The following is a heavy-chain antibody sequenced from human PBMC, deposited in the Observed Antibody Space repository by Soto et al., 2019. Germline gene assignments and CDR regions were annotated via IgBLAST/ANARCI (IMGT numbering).Heavy chain of an antibody. Sequence: GSLRLSCVTYGLTFTDYWMSWVRQAPGKGLEWVANIKQDESEKNYLDSVKGRFTISRDNAKNSLYLQMNSLRAEDTAVYYCEGDRFRGTYYLRGVTYFFEEWGQGAPVTVSS. CDR2: IKQDESEK. D-gene: IGHD1-26*01. CDR1: GLTFTDYW. CDR3: EGDRFRGTYYLRGVTYFFEE. V-gene: IGHV3-7*03. J-gene: IGHJ4*02.